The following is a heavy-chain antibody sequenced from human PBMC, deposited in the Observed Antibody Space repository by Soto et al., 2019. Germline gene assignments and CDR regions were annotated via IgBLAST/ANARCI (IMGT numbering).Heavy chain of an antibody. CDR2: IYYSGST. D-gene: IGHD1-26*01. V-gene: IGHV4-39*01. J-gene: IGHJ4*02. CDR3: ARQVGATAKYYFVY. CDR1: GGSISSSSYY. Sequence: QLQLQESGPGLVKPSETLSLTCTVSGGSISSSSYYWGWIRQPPGKGLEWIGSIYYSGSTYYNPSLKSRVTISVDTSKNQFSLKLSSLTAADTAVYYCARQVGATAKYYFVYWGQGTLVTVSS.